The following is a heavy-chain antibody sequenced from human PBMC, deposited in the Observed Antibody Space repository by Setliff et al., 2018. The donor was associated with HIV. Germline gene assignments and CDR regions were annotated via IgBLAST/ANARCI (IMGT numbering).Heavy chain of an antibody. CDR1: GYTFTSYY. Sequence: GASVKVSCKASGYTFTSYYMHWVRQAPGQGLEWMGLVDPEDGETIYAEKFQGRVTITADTSTDTAYMELSSLRSEDTAVYYCATSSAGLCLDYWGQGTLVTVSS. J-gene: IGHJ4*02. CDR2: VDPEDGET. D-gene: IGHD2-2*01. V-gene: IGHV1-69-2*01. CDR3: ATSSAGLCLDY.